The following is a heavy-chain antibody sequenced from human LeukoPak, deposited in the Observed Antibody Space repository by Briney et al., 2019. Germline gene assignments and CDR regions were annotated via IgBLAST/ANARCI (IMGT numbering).Heavy chain of an antibody. Sequence: ASVKVSCKASGYTFTGYYMHWVRQAPGQGLEWMGWINPNSGGTNYAQKFQGRVTMTRDTSTSTAYMELSRLRSDDTAVYYCARDMASSGYYSDYWGQGTLVTVSS. V-gene: IGHV1-2*02. CDR1: GYTFTGYY. J-gene: IGHJ4*02. CDR2: INPNSGGT. D-gene: IGHD3-22*01. CDR3: ARDMASSGYYSDY.